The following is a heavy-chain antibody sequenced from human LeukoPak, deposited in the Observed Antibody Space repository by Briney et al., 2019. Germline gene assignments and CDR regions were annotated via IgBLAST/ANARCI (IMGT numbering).Heavy chain of an antibody. Sequence: PGGSLRLSCAASGFTFSSYAMSWVRQAPGKGLEWVSVISGSGGSTYYADSVKGRFTISRDNSKDTLYLQMNSLRAEDTAVYYCAEGIAPAAPFDYWGQGTLVTVSS. D-gene: IGHD2-2*01. CDR3: AEGIAPAAPFDY. CDR1: GFTFSSYA. CDR2: ISGSGGST. V-gene: IGHV3-23*01. J-gene: IGHJ4*02.